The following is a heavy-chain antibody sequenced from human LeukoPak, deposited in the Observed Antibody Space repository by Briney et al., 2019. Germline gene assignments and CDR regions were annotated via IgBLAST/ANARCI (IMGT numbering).Heavy chain of an antibody. Sequence: SETLSLTCTVSGASISSFYWSWIRQPPGKGLEWIGYIYYSGSTNYNPSLKSRVTISVDTSKNQFSLKLSSVTAADTAVYYCARDLFRDWYFDLWGRGTLVTVSS. CDR2: IYYSGST. J-gene: IGHJ2*01. V-gene: IGHV4-59*01. CDR1: GASISSFY. D-gene: IGHD3-3*01. CDR3: ARDLFRDWYFDL.